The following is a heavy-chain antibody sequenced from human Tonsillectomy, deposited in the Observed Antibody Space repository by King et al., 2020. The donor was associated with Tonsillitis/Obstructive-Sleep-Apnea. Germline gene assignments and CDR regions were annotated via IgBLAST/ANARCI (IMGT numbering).Heavy chain of an antibody. Sequence: QLQESGPGLVKPSETLSLTCTVSGGSISSYYWSWIRQPPGKGLEWIGYIYYSGSTNYNPYLKSRVTISVDTSKNQFSLKLSSVTAADTAVYYCASVVVPAAIRPYYYYYMDVWGKGTTVTVSS. J-gene: IGHJ6*03. D-gene: IGHD2-2*02. CDR2: IYYSGST. V-gene: IGHV4-59*01. CDR1: GGSISSYY. CDR3: ASVVVPAAIRPYYYYYMDV.